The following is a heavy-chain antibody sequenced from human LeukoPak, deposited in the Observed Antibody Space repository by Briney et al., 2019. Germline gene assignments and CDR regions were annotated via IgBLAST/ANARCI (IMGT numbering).Heavy chain of an antibody. CDR2: IYYSGST. CDR1: GGSISSSSYY. V-gene: IGHV4-39*02. D-gene: IGHD5-12*01. J-gene: IGHJ4*02. Sequence: SETLSLTCTVSGGSISSSSYYWGWIRQPPGTGLEWIGSIYYSGSTYYNPSLKSRVTISVDTSKNQFSLKLSSVTAADTAVYYCARETKRGYSGYDLGYWGQGTLVTVSS. CDR3: ARETKRGYSGYDLGY.